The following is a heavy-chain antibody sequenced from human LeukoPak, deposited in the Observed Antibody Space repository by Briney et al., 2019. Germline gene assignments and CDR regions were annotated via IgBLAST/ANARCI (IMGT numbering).Heavy chain of an antibody. J-gene: IGHJ6*02. V-gene: IGHV4-39*01. CDR3: SRQGVRGTYYYAMDV. CDR1: GGSISSTAYY. D-gene: IGHD3-10*01. CDR2: IYYSGTT. Sequence: PSETLSLTCTVSGGSISSTAYYWGWTRQPPGRGVEWIATIYYSGTTYYNPSLESRVTISVDTSKNQFSLKLSSVTAADTSVYYCSRQGVRGTYYYAMDVWGQGTTVTVSS.